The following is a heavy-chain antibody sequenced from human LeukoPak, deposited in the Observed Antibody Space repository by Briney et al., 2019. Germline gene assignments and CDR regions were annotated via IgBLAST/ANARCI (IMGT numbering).Heavy chain of an antibody. V-gene: IGHV3-33*08. D-gene: IGHD2-21*02. CDR2: IWYDGSNK. J-gene: IGHJ4*02. CDR3: ARESDGY. CDR1: GFTFSSYA. Sequence: PGGSLRLSCAASGFTFSSYAMSWVRQAPGKGLEWVAVIWYDGSNKYYADSVKGRFTISRDNSKNTLYLQMNSLRAEDTAVYYCARESDGYWGQGTLVTVSS.